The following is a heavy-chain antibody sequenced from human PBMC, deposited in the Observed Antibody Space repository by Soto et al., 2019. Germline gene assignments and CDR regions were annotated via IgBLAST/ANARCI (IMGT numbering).Heavy chain of an antibody. CDR1: GFTFSSYG. J-gene: IGHJ3*02. D-gene: IGHD4-4*01. CDR2: IWYDGSNK. Sequence: QVQLVESGGGVVQPGRSLRLSCAASGFTFSSYGMHWVRQAPGKGLEWVAVIWYDGSNKYYADSVKGRFTISRDNSKNTLYLQMNSLRAEDTAVYYCARAGGCNSGGQIDAFDIWGQGTMVTVSS. V-gene: IGHV3-33*01. CDR3: ARAGGCNSGGQIDAFDI.